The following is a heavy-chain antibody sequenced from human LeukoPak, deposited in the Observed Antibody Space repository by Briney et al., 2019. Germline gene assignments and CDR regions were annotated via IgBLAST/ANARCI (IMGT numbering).Heavy chain of an antibody. Sequence: PGGSLRLSCAASGFTFSSYWMSWVRQAPGKGLEWVANIKQDGSEKYYVDSVKGRFTISRDNAKNSLYLQMNSLRAEDTAVYYCARRGRDGYNSHFDYWGQGTLVTVSS. CDR3: ARRGRDGYNSHFDY. V-gene: IGHV3-7*01. CDR2: IKQDGSEK. J-gene: IGHJ4*02. CDR1: GFTFSSYW. D-gene: IGHD5-24*01.